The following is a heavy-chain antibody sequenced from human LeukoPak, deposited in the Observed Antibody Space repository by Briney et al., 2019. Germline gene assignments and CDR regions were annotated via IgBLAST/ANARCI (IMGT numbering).Heavy chain of an antibody. CDR2: ICGSGGCT. D-gene: IGHD1-1*01. CDR1: GFTFSISS. CDR3: ANPPWNDAFAI. V-gene: IGHV3-23*01. Sequence: GGSLRLSCAASGFTFSISSMRWVRQAPGKGLEGVSSICGSGGCTYYADSVKGRFTLTRDNSKTTLYLQMNSLRAEDTAVYYFANPPWNDAFAIWGEGTMVTASS. J-gene: IGHJ3*02.